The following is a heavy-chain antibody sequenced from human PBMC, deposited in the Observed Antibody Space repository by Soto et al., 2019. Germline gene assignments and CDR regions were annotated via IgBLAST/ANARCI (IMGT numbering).Heavy chain of an antibody. CDR2: ISGYNGNT. J-gene: IGHJ4*02. V-gene: IGHV1-18*01. D-gene: IGHD3-22*01. CDR3: VRDTYYYHSSGPAPFEY. Sequence: QIQLVQSGTEVKRSGASVKVSCKTSGYSFTTYGLSWVRQAPGRGLEWVGWISGYNGNTNYAQKFQGTVILTTDTPTTTGYMEIKSLSSYDTAVYYCVRDTYYYHSSGPAPFEYWGQGTQVTVSS. CDR1: GYSFTTYG.